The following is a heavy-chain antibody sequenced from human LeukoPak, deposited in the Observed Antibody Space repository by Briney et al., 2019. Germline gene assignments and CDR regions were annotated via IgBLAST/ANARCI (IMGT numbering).Heavy chain of an antibody. J-gene: IGHJ5*02. CDR2: IYHSGST. D-gene: IGHD6-13*01. CDR1: GYSISSGYY. V-gene: IGHV4-38-2*02. CDR3: AREGQYSSSWYNWFDP. Sequence: SETLSLTCTVSGYSISSGYYWGWIRQPPGKGLEWIGSIYHSGSTYYNPSLKSRVTISVDTSKNQFSLKLSSVTAADTAVYYCAREGQYSSSWYNWFDPWGQGILVTVSS.